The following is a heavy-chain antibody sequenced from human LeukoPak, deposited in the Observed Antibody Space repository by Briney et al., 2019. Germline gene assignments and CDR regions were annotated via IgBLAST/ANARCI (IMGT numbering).Heavy chain of an antibody. V-gene: IGHV3-7*01. CDR2: IKRDGSQE. J-gene: IGHJ4*02. CDR3: AREKYYYDSSGLIGN. D-gene: IGHD3-22*01. Sequence: GGSLRLSCAASGFSFSSYWMTWVRQAPGKGLEWVANIKRDGSQEHYVDSVKGRFTTSRDNTKSSLYLQMNSLRAEDTAVYYCAREKYYYDSSGLIGNWGQGTLVTVSS. CDR1: GFSFSSYW.